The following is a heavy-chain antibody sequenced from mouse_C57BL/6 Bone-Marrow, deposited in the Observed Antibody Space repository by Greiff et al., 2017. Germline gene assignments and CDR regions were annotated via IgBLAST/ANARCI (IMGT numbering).Heavy chain of an antibody. CDR3: ARGHY. CDR1: GYSITSGYY. CDR2: ISYDGSN. V-gene: IGHV3-6*01. J-gene: IGHJ2*01. Sequence: EVKLMESGPGLVKPSQSLSLTCSVTGYSITSGYYWNLIRQFPGNKLEWMCYISYDGSNNYNPSLKNRISITLDTSKNPFFLKLKSVTTEDTATYYCARGHYWGQGTTLTVSS.